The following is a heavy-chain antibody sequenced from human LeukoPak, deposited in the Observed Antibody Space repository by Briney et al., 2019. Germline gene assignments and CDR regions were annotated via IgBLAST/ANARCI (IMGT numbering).Heavy chain of an antibody. J-gene: IGHJ5*01. Sequence: WGSLRLSCAVSGFTFSNYAMTWVRQAPGKGLDWVSAVSVSAGSTYYADSVKGRFTISRDNSRNTLYLQMNSLTAEDTAIYYCAKDLLRFDSWGQGTLVTVSS. CDR1: GFTFSNYA. V-gene: IGHV3-23*01. CDR3: AKDLLRFDS. CDR2: VSVSAGST.